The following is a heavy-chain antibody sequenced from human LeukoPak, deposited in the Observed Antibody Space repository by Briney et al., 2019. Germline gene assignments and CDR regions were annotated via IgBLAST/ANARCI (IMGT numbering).Heavy chain of an antibody. CDR1: GFTVSSNY. V-gene: IGHV3-66*02. CDR2: IYSADYT. D-gene: IGHD3-3*01. CDR3: ARGQASVSDHHHYFEN. J-gene: IGHJ4*02. Sequence: GGSLRLSCAASGFTVSSNYMSWVRQAPGKGLEWVSIIYSADYTDYADSVKGRFTISRDNSKNTVYLQMNSLRAEDTAVYYCARGQASVSDHHHYFENWGQGT.